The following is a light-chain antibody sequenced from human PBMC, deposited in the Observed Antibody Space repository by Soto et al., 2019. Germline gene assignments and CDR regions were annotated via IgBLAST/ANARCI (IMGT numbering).Light chain of an antibody. Sequence: SYELTQPPSVSVSPGQTASITCFGDDLGENFASWYQVKPGQSPVLIIYQDIKRPSGIPERFSGSNSGSTATLTISGTQTMDEADYYCQVWARNTVVFGGGTKLTVL. CDR3: QVWARNTVV. CDR1: DLGENF. V-gene: IGLV3-1*01. J-gene: IGLJ2*01. CDR2: QDI.